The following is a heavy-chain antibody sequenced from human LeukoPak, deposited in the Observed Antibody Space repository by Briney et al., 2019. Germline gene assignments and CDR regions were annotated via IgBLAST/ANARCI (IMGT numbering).Heavy chain of an antibody. D-gene: IGHD3-10*01. V-gene: IGHV3-48*04. CDR3: ARDLCYPEGVKFCLPAFDI. J-gene: IGHJ3*02. CDR2: ISSRSSTT. CDR1: GSTVSSYS. Sequence: PGGSLRLSCAASGSTVSSYSMSWGRQAPGKGREWVSYISSRSSTTYYADSVKGRFTISRENAKNSLYLQMTSLRAEDTAVYYCARDLCYPEGVKFCLPAFDIWGQGTMVTVSS.